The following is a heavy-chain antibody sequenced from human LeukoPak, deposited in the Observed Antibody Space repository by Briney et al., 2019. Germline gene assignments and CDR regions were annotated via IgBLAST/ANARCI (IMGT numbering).Heavy chain of an antibody. D-gene: IGHD2-15*01. CDR1: GGPISSYY. Sequence: SETLSLTCTVSGGPISSYYWSWIRQPPGKGLEWIGYIYYSGSTNYNPSLKSRVTISVDTSKNQFSLKLSSVTAADTAVYYCARAGWVAATGYYYYGMDVWGQGTTVTVSS. V-gene: IGHV4-59*01. CDR2: IYYSGST. J-gene: IGHJ6*02. CDR3: ARAGWVAATGYYYYGMDV.